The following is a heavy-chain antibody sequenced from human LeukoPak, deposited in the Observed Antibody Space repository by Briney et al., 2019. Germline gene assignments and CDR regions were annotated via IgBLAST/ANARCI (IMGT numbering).Heavy chain of an antibody. J-gene: IGHJ4*02. V-gene: IGHV3-30-3*02. Sequence: GRSLILSCTASGFTFRSYAMHWVRQAPGKGLEWVTIISYDGSDKYYADSVKGRFTISRDNSKSTLYLQMNSLRAEDTAVYYCAKTKSTVTRDDYWGQGTLVTVSS. CDR1: GFTFRSYA. D-gene: IGHD4-17*01. CDR3: AKTKSTVTRDDY. CDR2: ISYDGSDK.